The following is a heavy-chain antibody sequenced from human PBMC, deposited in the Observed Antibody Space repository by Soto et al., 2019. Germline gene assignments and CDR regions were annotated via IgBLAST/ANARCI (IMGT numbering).Heavy chain of an antibody. V-gene: IGHV1-46*01. CDR3: ARARRYYYDSSGYSQPGAY. Sequence: SVKVSCKASGYTFTIYYMHCVLQAPLQGLDWMGIINPSGGSTSYAQKFQGRVTMTRDTSTSTVYMELSSLRSEDTAVYYCARARRYYYDSSGYSQPGAYWGQGTLVTVSS. D-gene: IGHD3-22*01. CDR1: GYTFTIYY. CDR2: INPSGGST. J-gene: IGHJ4*02.